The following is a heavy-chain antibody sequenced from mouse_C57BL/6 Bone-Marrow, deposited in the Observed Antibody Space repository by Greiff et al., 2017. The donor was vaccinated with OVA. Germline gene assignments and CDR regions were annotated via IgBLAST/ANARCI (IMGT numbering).Heavy chain of an antibody. Sequence: QVQLKQSGPGLVQPSQSLSITCTVSGFSFTSYGVHWVRQSPGKGLEWLGVIWSGGSTDYNAAFISRLSISKDTSKSQVFVKMNSLQADDTAIYYCARSLCYYSNYVFAYWGQGTLVTVSA. D-gene: IGHD2-5*01. CDR2: IWSGGST. J-gene: IGHJ3*01. CDR3: ARSLCYYSNYVFAY. V-gene: IGHV2-2*01. CDR1: GFSFTSYG.